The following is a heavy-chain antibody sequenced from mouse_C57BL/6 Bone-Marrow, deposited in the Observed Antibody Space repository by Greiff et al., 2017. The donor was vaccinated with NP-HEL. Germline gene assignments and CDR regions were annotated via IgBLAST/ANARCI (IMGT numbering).Heavy chain of an antibody. Sequence: EVQLQQSGTVLTRPGASVKMSCKTSGYTFTSYWMHWVKQRPGQGLEWIGAIYPGNSDTSYNQKFKGKAKLTAVTSASTAYMELSSLTNEDSAVYYCTHCSGYVAWFAYWGQGTLVTVSA. CDR2: IYPGNSDT. D-gene: IGHD3-2*02. V-gene: IGHV1-5*01. J-gene: IGHJ3*01. CDR3: THCSGYVAWFAY. CDR1: GYTFTSYW.